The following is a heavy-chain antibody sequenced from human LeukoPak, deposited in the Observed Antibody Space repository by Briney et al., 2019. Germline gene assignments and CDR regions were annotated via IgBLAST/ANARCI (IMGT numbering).Heavy chain of an antibody. V-gene: IGHV3-48*04. J-gene: IGHJ4*02. Sequence: AGGSLRLSCAASGFTFNTYSMNWVRQAPGKGLEWISYISDSSGTIYYADSVKGRFTISRDNAKNSLYLQMNSLRAEDTAVYYCAVDYDYWSAFFSGSRMTPKRGGQGTLVTVSS. D-gene: IGHD3-3*01. CDR1: GFTFNTYS. CDR2: ISDSSGTI. CDR3: AVDYDYWSAFFSGSRMTPKR.